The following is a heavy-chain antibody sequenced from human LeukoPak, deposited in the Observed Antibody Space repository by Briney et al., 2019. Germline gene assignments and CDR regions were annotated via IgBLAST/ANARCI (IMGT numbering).Heavy chain of an antibody. Sequence: GGSLRLSCAASGFTLSSYWMHWVRQALGKGLVWVSRINTDGSSTTYADSVKGRFTISRDNAKNTLYLQMNSLRVEDTAVYYCARDAHWLKGYFDSWGQGTLVTVSS. CDR2: INTDGSST. V-gene: IGHV3-74*03. CDR3: ARDAHWLKGYFDS. CDR1: GFTLSSYW. D-gene: IGHD3-16*01. J-gene: IGHJ4*02.